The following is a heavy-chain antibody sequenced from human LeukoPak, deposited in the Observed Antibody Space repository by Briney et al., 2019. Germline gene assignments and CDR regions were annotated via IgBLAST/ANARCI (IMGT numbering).Heavy chain of an antibody. D-gene: IGHD1-1*01. CDR3: ARGKNWNVRAFDI. CDR2: INPNSGGT. Sequence: ASVKVSCKASGYTFTGYYMHWVRQAPGQGLEWMGWINPNSGGTNYAQKFRGRVTMTRDTSISTAYMELSRLRSDDTAVYYCARGKNWNVRAFDIWGQGTMVTVSS. J-gene: IGHJ3*02. V-gene: IGHV1-2*02. CDR1: GYTFTGYY.